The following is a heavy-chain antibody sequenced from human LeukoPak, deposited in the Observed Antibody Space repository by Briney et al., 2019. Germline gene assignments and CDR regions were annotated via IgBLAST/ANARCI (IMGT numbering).Heavy chain of an antibody. D-gene: IGHD2-15*01. Sequence: GGSLRLSCAASGFTLSDYNMRWIRQAPGKGLEWVSSISRSGSTKYYADSVKGRFTISRNNAKNSLFLQMNSLRAEDTAVYYCARVLRYCSGGNCYSGGLGYMDVWGKGTTVTISS. CDR3: ARVLRYCSGGNCYSGGLGYMDV. CDR2: ISRSGSTK. CDR1: GFTLSDYN. J-gene: IGHJ6*03. V-gene: IGHV3-11*01.